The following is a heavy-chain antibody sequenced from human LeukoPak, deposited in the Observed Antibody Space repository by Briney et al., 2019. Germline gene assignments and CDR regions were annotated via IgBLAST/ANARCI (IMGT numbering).Heavy chain of an antibody. CDR3: ARELGGPYYFDY. D-gene: IGHD3-16*01. J-gene: IGHJ4*02. CDR2: IKQGGSEK. V-gene: IGHV3-7*01. CDR1: GVTFSSYW. Sequence: GGSLRLSCAASGVTFSSYWMSWVRQAPGPGLGWVANIKQGGSEKNYVDSVKGRFTISRDTAKNSLSLQMNSLRAEDTAVYYCARELGGPYYFDYTGQGTLVTVSS.